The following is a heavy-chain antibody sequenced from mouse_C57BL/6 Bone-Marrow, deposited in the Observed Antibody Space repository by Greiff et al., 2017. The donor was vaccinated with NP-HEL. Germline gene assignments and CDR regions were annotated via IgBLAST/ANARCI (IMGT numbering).Heavy chain of an antibody. D-gene: IGHD1-1*01. V-gene: IGHV1-82*01. CDR2: IYPGDGDT. J-gene: IGHJ4*01. CDR1: GYAFSSSW. Sequence: QVQLKESGPELVKPGASVKISCKASGYAFSSSWMNWVKQRPGKGLEWIGRIYPGDGDTNYNGKFKGKATLTADKSSSTAYMQLSSLTSEDSAVYFCAREGSVVDYYAMDYWGQGTSVTVSS. CDR3: AREGSVVDYYAMDY.